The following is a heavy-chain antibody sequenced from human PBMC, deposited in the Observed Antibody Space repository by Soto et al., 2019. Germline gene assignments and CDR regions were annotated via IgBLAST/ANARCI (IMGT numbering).Heavy chain of an antibody. V-gene: IGHV6-1*01. CDR1: GDSVSSNSAA. CDR3: ARDSAEYSSSNYYYYGMDV. Sequence: PSQTLSLTCAISGDSVSSNSAAWNWIRQSPSRGLEWLGRTYYRSKWYNDYAVSVKSRITINPDTSKNQFSLQLNSVTPEDTAVYYCARDSAEYSSSNYYYYGMDVWGQGTTVTVSS. CDR2: TYYRSKWYN. D-gene: IGHD6-6*01. J-gene: IGHJ6*02.